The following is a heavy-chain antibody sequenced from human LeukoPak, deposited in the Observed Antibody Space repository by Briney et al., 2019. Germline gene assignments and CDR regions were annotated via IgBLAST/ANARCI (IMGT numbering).Heavy chain of an antibody. CDR3: AREKLELRSWYFDL. Sequence: GGSLRLSCAASGFTFSSYWMHWVRQAPGKGLVWVSRINSDGSSTTYAGSVKGRFTISRDNVKNTVYLQMNSLRAEDMAVYYCAREKLELRSWYFDLWGRGTLVTVSS. V-gene: IGHV3-74*01. D-gene: IGHD1-26*01. J-gene: IGHJ2*01. CDR2: INSDGSST. CDR1: GFTFSSYW.